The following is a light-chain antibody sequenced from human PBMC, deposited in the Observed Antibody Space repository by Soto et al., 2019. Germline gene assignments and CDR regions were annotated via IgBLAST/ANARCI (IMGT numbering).Light chain of an antibody. CDR3: QSYYSSLSAAV. J-gene: IGLJ2*01. Sequence: QSVLTQPPSVSGAPGQKVIISCTGSSSNIGAGYDVHWYQQLPGTAPKLLIYSNNNRPSGVPDRLSGSKSGTSASLAITGLEVEDEADYYCQSYYSSLSAAVVGGGTKLTVL. V-gene: IGLV1-40*01. CDR1: SSNIGAGYD. CDR2: SNN.